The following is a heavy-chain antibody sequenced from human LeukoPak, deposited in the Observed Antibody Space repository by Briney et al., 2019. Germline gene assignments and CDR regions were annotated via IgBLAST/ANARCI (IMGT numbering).Heavy chain of an antibody. J-gene: IGHJ4*02. Sequence: ASVKVSCKASGYTFTSYGISWVRQAPGQGLEWMGWISAYNGNTNYAQKLQGRVTMTTDTSTSTAYMELRSLGSDDTAVYYCARDFGYYDFWSGYQAPPLHYWGQGTLVTVSS. CDR1: GYTFTSYG. CDR3: ARDFGYYDFWSGYQAPPLHY. D-gene: IGHD3-3*01. CDR2: ISAYNGNT. V-gene: IGHV1-18*01.